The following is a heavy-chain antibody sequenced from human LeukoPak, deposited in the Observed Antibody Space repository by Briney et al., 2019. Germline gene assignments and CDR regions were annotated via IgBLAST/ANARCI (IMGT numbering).Heavy chain of an antibody. Sequence: GGSLRLSCAASGFTFSSYVIHWVRQAPGKGLEWVALIAYDGSNKYYADSVKGRFTISRDNSKNTLYLQMNSLRAEDTAVYYCAKDGLSSGYDSPLDYWGQGTLVTVSS. CDR1: GFTFSSYV. CDR2: IAYDGSNK. J-gene: IGHJ4*02. CDR3: AKDGLSSGYDSPLDY. V-gene: IGHV3-30*18. D-gene: IGHD5-12*01.